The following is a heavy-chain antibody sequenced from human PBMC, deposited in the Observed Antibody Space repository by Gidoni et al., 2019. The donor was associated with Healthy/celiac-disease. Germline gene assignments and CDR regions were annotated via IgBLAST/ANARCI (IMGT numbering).Heavy chain of an antibody. CDR1: GFTVSSNY. CDR2: IYSGGST. Sequence: EVQRVESGGGLVQPGGSMRLSCAASGFTVSSNYLSWVRQAPGKGLEWVSVIYSGGSTYYADSVKGRFTISRDNSKNTLYLQMNSLRAEDTAVYYCARDLLSYSSDYWGQGTLVTVSS. CDR3: ARDLLSYSSDY. J-gene: IGHJ4*02. D-gene: IGHD6-13*01. V-gene: IGHV3-66*02.